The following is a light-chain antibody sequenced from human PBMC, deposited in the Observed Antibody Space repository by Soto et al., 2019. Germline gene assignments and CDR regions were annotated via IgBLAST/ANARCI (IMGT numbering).Light chain of an antibody. CDR3: QQYNDWHLK. V-gene: IGKV3-15*01. CDR1: QSVRSN. J-gene: IGKJ1*01. Sequence: EIVMTQSPVTLSVSPGERATLSCRASQSVRSNLAWYQQKPGQAPSLLIYGAFTRATGIPTRFSGTGSGTEFTLTISSLQSEDFALYYCQQYNDWHLKFGQGTKVDIX. CDR2: GAF.